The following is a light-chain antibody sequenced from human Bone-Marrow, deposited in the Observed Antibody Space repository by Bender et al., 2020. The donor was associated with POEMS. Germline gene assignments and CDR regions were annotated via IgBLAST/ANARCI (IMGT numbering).Light chain of an antibody. J-gene: IGLJ3*02. V-gene: IGLV1-44*01. Sequence: QSVLTQPPSASGTPGQRVTIPCSGGSSNIGAHAVNWYQHLPGTAPKLLTYSSHRRPSEVPDRFSGSRSGTSASLAISGLQSEDEAEYYCAVWDDSLNGWVFGGGTKLTVL. CDR1: SSNIGAHA. CDR2: SSH. CDR3: AVWDDSLNGWV.